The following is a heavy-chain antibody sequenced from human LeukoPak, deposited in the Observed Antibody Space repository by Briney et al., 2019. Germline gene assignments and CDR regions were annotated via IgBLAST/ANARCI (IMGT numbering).Heavy chain of an antibody. V-gene: IGHV3-64*02. D-gene: IGHD1-26*01. Sequence: PGGSLRLSCAASGFTFSTYAMHWVRQAPGKGLEHVSSISSGGVNTYYADSVRGRFTISRDNSKNTLYLHMGSLSAEDMAVYYCAREEARVGGSSFDYWVQGTLVTVSS. J-gene: IGHJ4*02. CDR2: ISSGGVNT. CDR1: GFTFSTYA. CDR3: AREEARVGGSSFDY.